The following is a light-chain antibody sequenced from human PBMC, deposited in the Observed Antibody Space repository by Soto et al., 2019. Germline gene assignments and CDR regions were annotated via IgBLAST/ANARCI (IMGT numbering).Light chain of an antibody. V-gene: IGKV3-20*01. CDR1: QSVSSSF. Sequence: IVLAHSPGTLSLSPVESATLSFSSSQSVSSSFLAWYQQKAGQAPRLLIYGASRRATGIPDRFSGSGSGTEFTLTISSLLSEDFAVYSCQQYNNWPLTCGGGTKGDIK. CDR3: QQYNNWPLT. J-gene: IGKJ4*01. CDR2: GAS.